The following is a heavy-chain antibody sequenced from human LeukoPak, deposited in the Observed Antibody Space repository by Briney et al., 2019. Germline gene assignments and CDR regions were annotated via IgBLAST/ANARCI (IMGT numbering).Heavy chain of an antibody. Sequence: ASVKVSCKASGYTFTSYDINWVRQAPGQGLEWMGIINPSGGSTSYAQKFQGRVTMTRDMSTSTVYMELSSLRSEDTAVYYCASLSSSSSRDYWGQGTLVTVSS. D-gene: IGHD6-13*01. CDR2: INPSGGST. V-gene: IGHV1-46*01. CDR3: ASLSSSSSRDY. J-gene: IGHJ4*02. CDR1: GYTFTSYD.